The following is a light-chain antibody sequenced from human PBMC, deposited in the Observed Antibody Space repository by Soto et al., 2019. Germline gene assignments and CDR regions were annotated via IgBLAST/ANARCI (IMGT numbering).Light chain of an antibody. J-gene: IGLJ1*01. CDR3: ESYAGSNTYV. Sequence: QSALAQPPSASGSPGQSVTISCTGTKNDIGVYDFVSWYQHHPGKAPRLILYEVVQRPSGVPDRFSGSKSGNTASLTVSGLQAADEADYFCESYAGSNTYVFGSGTNVTVL. V-gene: IGLV2-8*01. CDR2: EVV. CDR1: KNDIGVYDF.